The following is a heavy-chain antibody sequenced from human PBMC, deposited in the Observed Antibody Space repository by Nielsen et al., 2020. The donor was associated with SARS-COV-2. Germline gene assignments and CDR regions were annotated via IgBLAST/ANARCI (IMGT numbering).Heavy chain of an antibody. CDR1: GGSISSGGYS. D-gene: IGHD3-16*01. Sequence: SETLSLTCAVSGGSISSGGYSWSWIRQPPGKGLEWIGYIYHSGRTYYNPSLKSRVTISVDRSKNQFPLKLSSVTAADTAVYYCARGGRITFGGADDAFDIWGQGTTVTVSS. CDR3: ARGGRITFGGADDAFDI. CDR2: IYHSGRT. V-gene: IGHV4-30-2*01. J-gene: IGHJ3*02.